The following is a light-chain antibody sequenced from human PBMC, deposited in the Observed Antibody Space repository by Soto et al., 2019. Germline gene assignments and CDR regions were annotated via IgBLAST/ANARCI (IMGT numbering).Light chain of an antibody. CDR1: QSVSNN. V-gene: IGKV3-15*01. J-gene: IGKJ5*01. CDR3: QQYSKWPPIT. CDR2: GAY. Sequence: DIVLTQSPGTLSLSPGDSATLSCRASQSVSNNYLAWYQQRPGQAPSLLIYGAYTRATGIPATFRGSGSGTEFTLTISYLQSEDFAVYYCQQYSKWPPITCGQGTRLEIK.